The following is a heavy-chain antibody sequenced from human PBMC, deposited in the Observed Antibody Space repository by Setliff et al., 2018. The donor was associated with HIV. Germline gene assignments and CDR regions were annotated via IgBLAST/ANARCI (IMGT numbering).Heavy chain of an antibody. CDR2: FYYSGST. V-gene: IGHV4-59*08. Sequence: SETLSLTCTVSGASISSHYWSWIRQPPGKGLEWIGYFYYSGSTNYSPSLKSRTTISVDTSQNQFSLKLTSVTAADTAMYFCARVGGKGYSNFLDSWGQGALVTVSS. J-gene: IGHJ4*02. CDR3: ARVGGKGYSNFLDS. D-gene: IGHD4-4*01. CDR1: GASISSHY.